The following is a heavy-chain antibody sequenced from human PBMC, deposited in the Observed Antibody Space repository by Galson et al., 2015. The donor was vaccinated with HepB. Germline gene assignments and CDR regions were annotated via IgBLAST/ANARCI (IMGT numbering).Heavy chain of an antibody. Sequence: SLRLSCAASGFSFSDYYMSWIRQAPGKGLEWLSYISSNTIYTNYADSVKGRFTVSRDNVKNSISLQMHRLSVEDTAIYYCARVADADYGDHSHFDSWGQGTLVTVSS. D-gene: IGHD4-17*01. CDR3: ARVADADYGDHSHFDS. CDR1: GFSFSDYY. J-gene: IGHJ4*02. V-gene: IGHV3-11*06. CDR2: ISSNTIYT.